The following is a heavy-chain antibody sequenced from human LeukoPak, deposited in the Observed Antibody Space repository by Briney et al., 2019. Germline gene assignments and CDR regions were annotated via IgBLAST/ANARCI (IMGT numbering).Heavy chain of an antibody. Sequence: GGSLRLSCAASGFTFSSYAMSWVRRAPGKGLEWVSAVSGSGGRTYYADSVKGRFTISRDNSKNTLYPQMNSLRVEDTAVFYCAKSPGSGSYHAFDIWGQGTMVIVSS. D-gene: IGHD1-26*01. J-gene: IGHJ3*02. V-gene: IGHV3-23*01. CDR2: VSGSGGRT. CDR3: AKSPGSGSYHAFDI. CDR1: GFTFSSYA.